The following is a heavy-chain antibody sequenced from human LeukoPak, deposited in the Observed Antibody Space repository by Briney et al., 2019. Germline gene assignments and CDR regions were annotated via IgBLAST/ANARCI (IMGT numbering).Heavy chain of an antibody. V-gene: IGHV3-48*01. D-gene: IGHD6-19*01. J-gene: IGHJ4*02. CDR1: GFTLSSYS. CDR2: ISSGSTTI. Sequence: GGSLRLSCATSGFTLSSYSMNWVRQAPGKGLEWVSYISSGSTTIYYADSVKGRFTISRDNAKNSLYLQMNSLRAEDAAVYYCARDVEQWLVRVYYFDYWGQGTLVTVSS. CDR3: ARDVEQWLVRVYYFDY.